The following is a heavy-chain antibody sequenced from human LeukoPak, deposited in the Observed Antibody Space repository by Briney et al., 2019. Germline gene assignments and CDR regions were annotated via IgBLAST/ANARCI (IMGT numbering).Heavy chain of an antibody. CDR1: GGSFSSGSYY. J-gene: IGHJ4*02. CDR2: IYYSGST. D-gene: IGHD4-23*01. CDR3: ARATDGGTFDY. Sequence: SETLSLTCTVSGGSFSSGSYYWSWIRQPPGKGLEWIGYIYYSGSTNYNPSLKSRVTISVDTSKNQFSLKLSSVTAADTAVYYCARATDGGTFDYWGQGTLVTVSS. V-gene: IGHV4-61*01.